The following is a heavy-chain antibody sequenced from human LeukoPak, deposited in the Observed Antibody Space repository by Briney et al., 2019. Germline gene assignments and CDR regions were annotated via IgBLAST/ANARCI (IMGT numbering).Heavy chain of an antibody. CDR1: GGSLSSYY. D-gene: IGHD2-2*01. J-gene: IGHJ4*02. V-gene: IGHV4-59*01. CDR3: ARGYCSGTRCFDY. Sequence: PETLSPTCTVSGGSLSSYYCSWIRQPPGKGLGWIGYIYNNGPADYNPSLKTRFTISVATSKNQFSPKLTSVTAADAAGYCCARGYCSGTRCFDYWGQGTLVTVSS. CDR2: IYNNGPA.